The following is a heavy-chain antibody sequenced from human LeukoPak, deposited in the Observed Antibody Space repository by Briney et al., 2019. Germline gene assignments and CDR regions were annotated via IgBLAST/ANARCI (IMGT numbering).Heavy chain of an antibody. V-gene: IGHV1-18*01. J-gene: IGHJ1*01. CDR1: GYTFTNYG. CDR3: ARDYYDSSGYAEYFQH. D-gene: IGHD3-22*01. CDR2: ISAYNGNT. Sequence: ASVKVSCKASGYTFTNYGISWVRQAPGQGLEWMGWISAYNGNTNYAQKLQGRVTMTTDTSTSTAYMELRSLRSDDAAVYYCARDYYDSSGYAEYFQHWGQGTLVTVSS.